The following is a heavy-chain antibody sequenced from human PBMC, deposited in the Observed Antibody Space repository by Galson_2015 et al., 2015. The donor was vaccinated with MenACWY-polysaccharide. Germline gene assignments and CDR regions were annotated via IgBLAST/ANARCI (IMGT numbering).Heavy chain of an antibody. D-gene: IGHD4-11*01. V-gene: IGHV4-34*01. CDR3: AIGKSRYSNY. J-gene: IGHJ4*02. CDR2: INPSGST. Sequence: TLSLTCAVYGGSFRGYSWTWIRQPPGEGLEWIGEINPSGSTNYNPSLKSRVTISLDTSKNESSLKVSSVTAADTAMYYCAIGKSRYSNYWGQGTLVTVSS. CDR1: GGSFRGYS.